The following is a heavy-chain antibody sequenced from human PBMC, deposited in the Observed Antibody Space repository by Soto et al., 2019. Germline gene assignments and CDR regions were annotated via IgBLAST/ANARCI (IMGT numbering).Heavy chain of an antibody. CDR3: ARASSGWYRDYYYGMDV. V-gene: IGHV3-48*03. CDR2: ISSSGSTI. CDR1: GFTFSSYE. J-gene: IGHJ6*02. D-gene: IGHD6-19*01. Sequence: GGSLRLSCAASGFTFSSYEMNWVRQAPGKGLEWVPYISSSGSTIYYADSVKGRFTISRDNAKNSLYLQMNSLRAEDTAVYYCARASSGWYRDYYYGMDVWGQGTTVTVSS.